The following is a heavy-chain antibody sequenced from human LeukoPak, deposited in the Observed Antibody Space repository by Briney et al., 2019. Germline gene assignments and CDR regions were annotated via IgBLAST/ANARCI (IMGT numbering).Heavy chain of an antibody. V-gene: IGHV1-2*02. CDR1: GYTFTGYS. J-gene: IGHJ4*02. CDR2: IIVSNCAT. D-gene: IGHD4-23*01. Sequence: SVTVSCKASGYTFTGYSVHWLRQAPGPGLEGLGWIIVSNCATNYAQKFQRRVTITRDTSISTAHMELSSLISDETTISYCAREMASGGGSFDYWGQGTLVTVSS. CDR3: AREMASGGGSFDY.